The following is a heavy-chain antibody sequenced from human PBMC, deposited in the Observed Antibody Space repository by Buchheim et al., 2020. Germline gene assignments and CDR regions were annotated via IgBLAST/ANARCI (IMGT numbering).Heavy chain of an antibody. CDR3: ARSYNVAPRWLPRTRGRFDY. Sequence: QVQLVESGGGVVQPGRSLRLSCAASGFTFSSYGMHWVRQAPGKGLEWVAVIWYDGSNKYYADSVKGRFTISRDNSKNTLYLQMNSLRAEDTAVYYCARSYNVAPRWLPRTRGRFDYWGQGTL. V-gene: IGHV3-33*01. J-gene: IGHJ4*02. CDR2: IWYDGSNK. D-gene: IGHD5-24*01. CDR1: GFTFSSYG.